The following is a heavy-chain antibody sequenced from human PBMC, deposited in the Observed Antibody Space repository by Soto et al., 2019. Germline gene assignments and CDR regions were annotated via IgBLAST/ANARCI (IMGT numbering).Heavy chain of an antibody. CDR2: ITAGGGTT. D-gene: IGHD6-19*01. CDR3: AKVLSSGWPPYFDY. J-gene: IGHJ4*02. V-gene: IGHV3-23*01. CDR1: GFTFRNYG. Sequence: EVQLLESGGGLVQPGESLRLSCAASGFTFRNYGMSWVRQAPGKGLERVSGITAGGGTTYTADSVKGRFTISRDNSKNTLYLQMNSLRAEDTAVYYCAKVLSSGWPPYFDYWGQGTLVTVSS.